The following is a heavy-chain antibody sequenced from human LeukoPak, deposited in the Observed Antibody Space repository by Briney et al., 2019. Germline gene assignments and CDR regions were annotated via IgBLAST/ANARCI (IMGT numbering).Heavy chain of an antibody. D-gene: IGHD3-22*01. V-gene: IGHV3-48*04. CDR1: GFTFSSYS. Sequence: GGSLRLSCAASGFTFSSYSMNWVRQAPGKGLEWVSYISSSSSTIYHADSVKGRFTISRDNAKNSLYLQMNSLRAEDTAVYYCAREVAYYDSSGYNYYFDYWGQGTLVTVSS. CDR3: AREVAYYDSSGYNYYFDY. CDR2: ISSSSSTI. J-gene: IGHJ4*02.